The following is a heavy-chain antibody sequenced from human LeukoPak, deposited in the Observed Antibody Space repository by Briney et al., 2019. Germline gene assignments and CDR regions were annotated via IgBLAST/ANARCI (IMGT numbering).Heavy chain of an antibody. CDR1: GGTFSSYA. CDR3: ARGTAMAISNWFDP. CDR2: IIPIFGTA. D-gene: IGHD5-18*01. J-gene: IGHJ5*02. Sequence: GASVTVSCTASGGTFSSYAISWVRQAPGQGLEWMGGIIPIFGTANYAQKFQGRVTITADESTSTAYMELSSLRSEDTAVYYCARGTAMAISNWFDPWGQGTLVTVSS. V-gene: IGHV1-69*13.